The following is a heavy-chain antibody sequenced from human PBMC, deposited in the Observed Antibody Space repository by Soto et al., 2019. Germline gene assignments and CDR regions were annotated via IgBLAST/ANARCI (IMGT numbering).Heavy chain of an antibody. CDR2: ISSSSSTI. CDR1: GFTYTSYS. J-gene: IGHJ3*02. Sequence: PGGSLRLSCAASGFTYTSYSMNWVRPAPGKGLEWVSYISSSSSTIYYADSVKGRFTISRDNAKNSLYLQMNSLRDEDTAVYYGGGHSSGYYYPDFFDIWGEGTMVTVSS. D-gene: IGHD3-22*01. CDR3: GGHSSGYYYPDFFDI. V-gene: IGHV3-48*02.